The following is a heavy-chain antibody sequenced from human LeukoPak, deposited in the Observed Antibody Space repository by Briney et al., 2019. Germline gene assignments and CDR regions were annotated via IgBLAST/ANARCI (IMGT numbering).Heavy chain of an antibody. CDR1: GVSVSSESSH. V-gene: IGHV4-61*02. D-gene: IGHD3-10*01. J-gene: IGHJ1*01. Sequence: SQTLSLTCTASGVSVSSESSHWDWLRPPAGKGLEWIGRIYADGSSSYSPSLKSRVTISVDTSKNHVSLKLSSVAAADTAVYYCASDLYGSGSPQGGRDNLVSVSS. CDR2: IYADGSS. CDR3: ASDLYGSGSPQ.